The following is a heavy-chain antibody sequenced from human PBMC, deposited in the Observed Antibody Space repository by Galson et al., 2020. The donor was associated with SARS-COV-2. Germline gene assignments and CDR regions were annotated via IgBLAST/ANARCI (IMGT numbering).Heavy chain of an antibody. Sequence: SVKVSCKASGYTFTGYYMHWVRQAPGQGLEWMGWINPNSGGTNYAQKFQGRVTMTRDTSISTAYMELSRLRSDDTAVYYCASRAGWVYYYYGMDVWGQGTTVTVSS. V-gene: IGHV1-2*02. CDR2: INPNSGGT. J-gene: IGHJ6*02. CDR3: ASRAGWVYYYYGMDV. D-gene: IGHD6-19*01. CDR1: GYTFTGYY.